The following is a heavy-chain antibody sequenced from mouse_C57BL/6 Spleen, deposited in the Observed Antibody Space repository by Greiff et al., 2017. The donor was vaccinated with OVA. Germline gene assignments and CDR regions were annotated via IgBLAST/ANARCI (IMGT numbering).Heavy chain of an antibody. CDR2: ISRGSSAT. CDR1: GFTFSDYG. Sequence: EVQLLESGGGLVKPGGSLKLSCAASGFTFSDYGMHWVRQAPEKGLEWVAYISRGSSATYYAETVKGRSTISRDNAKNTLFLQMTSLRSEDTAVYYCARRGGSSPWYMDVWGTGTSVTVSS. J-gene: IGHJ1*03. V-gene: IGHV5-17*01. D-gene: IGHD1-1*01. CDR3: ARRGGSSPWYMDV.